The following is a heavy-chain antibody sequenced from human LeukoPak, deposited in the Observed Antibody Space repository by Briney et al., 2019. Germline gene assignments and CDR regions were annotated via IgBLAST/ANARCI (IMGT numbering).Heavy chain of an antibody. CDR1: GFTFSNFW. J-gene: IGHJ4*02. CDR3: AKDRYCSSTSCYEFDY. CDR2: INEGGSVQ. D-gene: IGHD2-2*01. V-gene: IGHV3-7*03. Sequence: QPGGSLRLSCAASGFTFSNFWMTWVRQAPGKGLEWVANINEGGSVQNYVDSVKGRFTISRDNAKNSLYLQMNSLRAEDTALYYCAKDRYCSSTSCYEFDYWGQGTLVTVSS.